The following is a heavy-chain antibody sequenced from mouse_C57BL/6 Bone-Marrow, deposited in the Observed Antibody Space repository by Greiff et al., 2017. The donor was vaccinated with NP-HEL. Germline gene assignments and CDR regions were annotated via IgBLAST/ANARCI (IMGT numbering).Heavy chain of an antibody. CDR1: GFTFSSYG. J-gene: IGHJ3*01. CDR2: ISSGGSYT. D-gene: IGHD2-4*01. V-gene: IGHV5-6*02. Sequence: DVKLVESGGDLVKPGGSLKLSCAASGFTFSSYGMSWVRQTPDKRLEWVATISSGGSYTYYPDSVKGRFTTSRDKAKNTLYLQMSSLKSEDTAMYYCARPDDYDVTWFAYWGQGTLVTVSA. CDR3: ARPDDYDVTWFAY.